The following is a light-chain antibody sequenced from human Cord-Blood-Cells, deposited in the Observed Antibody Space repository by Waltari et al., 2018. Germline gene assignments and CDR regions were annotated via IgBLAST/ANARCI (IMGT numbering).Light chain of an antibody. V-gene: IGLV2-11*01. CDR2: DVS. J-gene: IGLJ1*01. CDR3: CSYAGSYV. Sequence: QSALTQPRSVSGSPGQSVTISCTGTRSDVGGYNYVSWYPQHPGKAPKLMIYDVSKRPSGVPDRFSGSKSGNTASLTISGLQAEDEADYYCCSYAGSYVFGTGTKVTVL. CDR1: RSDVGGYNY.